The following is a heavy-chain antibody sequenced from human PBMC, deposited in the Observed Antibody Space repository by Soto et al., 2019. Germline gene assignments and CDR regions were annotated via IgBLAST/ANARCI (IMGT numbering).Heavy chain of an antibody. J-gene: IGHJ3*02. CDR2: ISSSSSYT. Sequence: SCAASGFTFSDYYMSWIRQAPGKGLEWVSYISSSSSYTNYADSVKGRFTISRDNAKNSLYLQMNSLRAEDTAVYYCARVNWNDAFDIWGQGTMVTVSS. V-gene: IGHV3-11*06. CDR3: ARVNWNDAFDI. D-gene: IGHD1-1*01. CDR1: GFTFSDYY.